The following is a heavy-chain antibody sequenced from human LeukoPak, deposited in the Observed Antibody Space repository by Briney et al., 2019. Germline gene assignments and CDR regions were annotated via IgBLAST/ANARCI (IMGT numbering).Heavy chain of an antibody. Sequence: GASVKVSCKASGYTFTSYGISWVRQAPGQGLEWMGWISAYNGNTNYAQKLQGRVTMTTDTSTSIAYMELRSLRSDDTAVYYCARDYYYASGSYRDDAFDLWGRGTMVTVSS. CDR2: ISAYNGNT. V-gene: IGHV1-18*01. D-gene: IGHD3-10*01. CDR1: GYTFTSYG. J-gene: IGHJ3*01. CDR3: ARDYYYASGSYRDDAFDL.